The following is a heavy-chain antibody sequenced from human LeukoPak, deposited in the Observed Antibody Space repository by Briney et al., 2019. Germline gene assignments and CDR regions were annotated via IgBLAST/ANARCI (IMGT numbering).Heavy chain of an antibody. D-gene: IGHD6-19*01. CDR2: IYYSGST. J-gene: IGHJ4*02. V-gene: IGHV4-59*01. CDR1: GGSISSYY. Sequence: SETLCLTCTVSGGSISSYYWSWIRQPPGKGLEWIGYIYYSGSTNYNPSLKSRVTISVDTSKNQFSLKLSSVTAADTAVYYCAREVAGTRFDYWGQGTLVTVSS. CDR3: AREVAGTRFDY.